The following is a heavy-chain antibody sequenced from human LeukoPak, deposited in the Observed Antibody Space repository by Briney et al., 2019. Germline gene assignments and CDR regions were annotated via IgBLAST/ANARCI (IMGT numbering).Heavy chain of an antibody. D-gene: IGHD6-19*01. CDR1: GGSFSGYY. J-gene: IGHJ6*03. V-gene: IGHV4-34*01. Sequence: PSETLSLTCAVYGGSFSGYYWSWIRQPPGKGLEWIGEINHSGSTNYNPSLKSRVTISVDTSKNQFSLKLSSVTAADTAVYYCARVGGQWLVRGYYYMDVWGKGTTVTVSS. CDR2: INHSGST. CDR3: ARVGGQWLVRGYYYMDV.